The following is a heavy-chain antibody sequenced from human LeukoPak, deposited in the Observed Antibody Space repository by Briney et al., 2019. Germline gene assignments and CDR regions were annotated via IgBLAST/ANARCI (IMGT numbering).Heavy chain of an antibody. CDR2: ISYDGSNK. J-gene: IGHJ5*02. CDR1: GFTFSNYA. V-gene: IGHV3-30-3*01. Sequence: GGSLRLSCAVSGFTFSNYAMHWVRQAPGKGLEWLAVISYDGSNKYYADSVKGRFTISRDNTKNTLYLQMNSLKAEDTSVYYCARDLGSRIWYLLTAWGQGTLVSVSS. D-gene: IGHD6-13*01. CDR3: ARDLGSRIWYLLTA.